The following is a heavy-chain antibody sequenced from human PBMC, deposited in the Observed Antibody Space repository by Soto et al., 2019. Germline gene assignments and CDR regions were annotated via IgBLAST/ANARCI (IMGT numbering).Heavy chain of an antibody. J-gene: IGHJ4*02. CDR1: GFTFNSYA. V-gene: IGHV3-23*01. CDR3: AKDRGVGGAFDY. Sequence: EVHLLESGGGLVQPGGSLRLSCAASGFTFNSYAMDWVRQAPGKGLEWVSVITANGDATYYADSVKGRFTISRDNSKNTLNLQMDSLRAEDTAVYYCAKDRGVGGAFDYWGQGTLVTVSS. D-gene: IGHD3-16*01. CDR2: ITANGDAT.